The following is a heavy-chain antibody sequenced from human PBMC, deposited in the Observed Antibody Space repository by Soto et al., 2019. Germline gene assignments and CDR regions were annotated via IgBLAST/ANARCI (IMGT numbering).Heavy chain of an antibody. Sequence: SETLSLTCTVSGGSISSYYWIRIRQPPGKGLEWIGYIYYSGSTNYNPSLKSRVTISVDTSKNQFSLKLSSVTAADTAVYYCARMGYSYGSDYYYYGMDVWGQGTTVTVSS. CDR1: GGSISSYY. V-gene: IGHV4-59*01. CDR2: IYYSGST. CDR3: ARMGYSYGSDYYYYGMDV. D-gene: IGHD5-18*01. J-gene: IGHJ6*02.